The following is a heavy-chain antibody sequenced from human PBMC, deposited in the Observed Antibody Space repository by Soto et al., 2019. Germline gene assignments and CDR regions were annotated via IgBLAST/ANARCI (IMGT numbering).Heavy chain of an antibody. Sequence: ASLKVSCKASGYTFTSYGISWVRQAPGQGLEWMGWISAYNGNTNYAQKLQGRVTMTTDTSTSTAYMELRSLRSDDTAVYYCARVSSVAGFFYYFDYWGQGILVTVSS. V-gene: IGHV1-18*04. J-gene: IGHJ4*02. CDR2: ISAYNGNT. CDR1: GYTFTSYG. CDR3: ARVSSVAGFFYYFDY. D-gene: IGHD6-19*01.